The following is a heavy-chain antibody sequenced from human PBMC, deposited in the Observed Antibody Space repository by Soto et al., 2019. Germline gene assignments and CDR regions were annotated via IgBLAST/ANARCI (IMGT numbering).Heavy chain of an antibody. CDR1: GFTVSSYG. J-gene: IGHJ4*02. CDR2: ISYDGSNK. Sequence: WGSLRLSCTASGFTVSSYGMHWVRQAPGKGLEWVAVISYDGSNKYYADSVKGRFTISRDNSKNTQYLQMNSLSAEDTAVYYCSSGSHKLNRSGYFDYGGQGTLVTVSS. CDR3: SSGSHKLNRSGYFDY. V-gene: IGHV3-30*03. D-gene: IGHD3-10*01.